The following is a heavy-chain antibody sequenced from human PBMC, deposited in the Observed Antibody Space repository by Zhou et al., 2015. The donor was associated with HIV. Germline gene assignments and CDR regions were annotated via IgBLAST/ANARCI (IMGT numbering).Heavy chain of an antibody. CDR1: GGTLSGSD. Sequence: QVQLVQSGTEVKKPGSSVKVSCKASGGTLSGSDISWVRQAPGQGLEWMGGINPLFEIENYAQNFRGRLTISADKFTSAVYMELRSLRSEDAATYYCARSSGDYEYAFEIWGQGTKVIVSS. CDR2: INPLFEIE. J-gene: IGHJ3*02. D-gene: IGHD3-22*01. CDR3: ARSSGDYEYAFEI. V-gene: IGHV1-69*17.